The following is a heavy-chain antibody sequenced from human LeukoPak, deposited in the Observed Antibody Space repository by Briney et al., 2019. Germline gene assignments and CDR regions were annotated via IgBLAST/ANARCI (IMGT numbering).Heavy chain of an antibody. Sequence: SVKVSCKASAGTFSSYTISWVRQAPGQGLEWMGRIIPILGIANYAQKFQGRVTITADKSTSTAYMELSSLRSEDTAVYYCARDLEDPQTWSGYYGVDYWGQGTLVTVSS. J-gene: IGHJ4*02. D-gene: IGHD3-3*01. CDR1: AGTFSSYT. V-gene: IGHV1-69*04. CDR2: IIPILGIA. CDR3: ARDLEDPQTWSGYYGVDY.